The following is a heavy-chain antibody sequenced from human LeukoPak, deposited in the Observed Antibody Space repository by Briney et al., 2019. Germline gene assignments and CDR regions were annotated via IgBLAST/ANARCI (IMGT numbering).Heavy chain of an antibody. V-gene: IGHV4-38-2*02. D-gene: IGHD5-24*01. J-gene: IGHJ4*02. CDR2: IYHSGNT. CDR1: GYSISSGYY. Sequence: PSETLSLTCTVSGYSISSGYYWGWIRQPPGKGLEWIGSIYHSGNTYYNPSLKSRVTISVDTSKNQFSLKLSSVTAADTAVYYCAREWGDGNNLGEIDYWGQGTLVTVSS. CDR3: AREWGDGNNLGEIDY.